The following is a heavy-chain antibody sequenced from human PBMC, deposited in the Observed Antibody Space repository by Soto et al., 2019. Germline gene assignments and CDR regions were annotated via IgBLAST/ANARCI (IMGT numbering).Heavy chain of an antibody. CDR3: ANHYYDFWSGYPPRDY. V-gene: IGHV3-23*01. Sequence: PGGSLRLSCAASGFTFSSYAMSWVRQAPGKGLEWVSAISGSGGSTYYADSVKGRFTISRDNSKNTLYLQMNSLRAEDTAVYYCANHYYDFWSGYPPRDYWGQGTLVTVSS. CDR1: GFTFSSYA. D-gene: IGHD3-3*01. CDR2: ISGSGGST. J-gene: IGHJ4*02.